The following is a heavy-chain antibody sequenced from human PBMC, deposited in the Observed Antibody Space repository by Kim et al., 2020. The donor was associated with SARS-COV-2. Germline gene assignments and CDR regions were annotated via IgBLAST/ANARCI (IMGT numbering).Heavy chain of an antibody. V-gene: IGHV4-59*01. J-gene: IGHJ6*02. D-gene: IGHD3-16*01. CDR2: IYYSGST. CDR1: GGSISSYY. Sequence: SETLSLTCTGSGGSISSYYWSWIRQPPGKGLEWIGYIYYSGSTNYNPSLKSRVTISVDTSKNQFSLKLSSVTAADTAVYYCAREIRFGERGYYYYYGMDVWGQGTTVTVSS. CDR3: AREIRFGERGYYYYYGMDV.